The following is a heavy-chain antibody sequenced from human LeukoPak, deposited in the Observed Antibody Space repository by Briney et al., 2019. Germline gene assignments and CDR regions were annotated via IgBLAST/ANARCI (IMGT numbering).Heavy chain of an antibody. V-gene: IGHV3-30*18. CDR2: ISSDGSIK. CDR3: VKEYHSRGFGAYFDY. D-gene: IGHD3-3*01. J-gene: IGHJ4*02. CDR1: KFTFSHYG. Sequence: GGSLRLSCTASKFTFSHYGMQWVRQAPGKGLEWVAVISSDGSIKVYADSVKGRFTLSRDNSINTVDLRMNSLRAEDTAVYYCVKEYHSRGFGAYFDYWGQGTLVTVSS.